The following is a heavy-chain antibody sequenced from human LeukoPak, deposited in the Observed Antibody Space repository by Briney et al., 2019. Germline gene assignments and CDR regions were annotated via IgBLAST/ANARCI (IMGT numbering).Heavy chain of an antibody. Sequence: PGGSLRLSCAASGFTFSSYAMSWVRQAPGKGLEWVSAISGSGGSTYYADSVKGRFTISRDNSKNTLYLQMNSLRAEDTAVYYCAKDDYGSGSYYMHYYYYGMDVWGQGTTVTVSS. D-gene: IGHD3-10*01. CDR3: AKDDYGSGSYYMHYYYYGMDV. CDR2: ISGSGGST. V-gene: IGHV3-23*01. CDR1: GFTFSSYA. J-gene: IGHJ6*02.